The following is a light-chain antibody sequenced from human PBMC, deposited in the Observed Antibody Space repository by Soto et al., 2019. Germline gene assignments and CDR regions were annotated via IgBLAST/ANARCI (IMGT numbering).Light chain of an antibody. CDR2: EVS. CDR3: SSYAGSNHFV. CDR1: SSDIGAYIY. Sequence: QSVLTQPPSASGSPGQSVTISCTGTSSDIGAYIYVSWYQQHPGKAPKLMISEVSRRPSGVPERFSGSKSGNTASLTVSGLQADDEANYYCSSYAGSNHFVFGTGTKVT. V-gene: IGLV2-8*01. J-gene: IGLJ1*01.